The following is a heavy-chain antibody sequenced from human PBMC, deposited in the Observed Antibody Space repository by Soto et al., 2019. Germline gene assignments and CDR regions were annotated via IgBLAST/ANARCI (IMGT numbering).Heavy chain of an antibody. CDR2: IDPSDSYT. D-gene: IGHD3-3*01. V-gene: IGHV5-10-1*01. Sequence: GESLKISCKGSGYSFTSYWISWVRQMPGKGLEWMGRIDPSDSYTNYSPSFQGHVTISADKSISTAYLQWSSLKASDTAMYYCARLSDGYDFRSEYPMDVWGQGTTVTVSS. CDR3: ARLSDGYDFRSEYPMDV. CDR1: GYSFTSYW. J-gene: IGHJ6*02.